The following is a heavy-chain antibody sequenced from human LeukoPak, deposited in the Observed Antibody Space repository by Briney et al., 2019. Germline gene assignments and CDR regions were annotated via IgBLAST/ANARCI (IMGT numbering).Heavy chain of an antibody. Sequence: ASETLSLTCTVSGGSISSYYWSWIRQPAGKGLEWIGRIYTSGSNNYNPSLKSRVTMSVDTSKNQFSLKLSSVTAADTAMYYCAREVADYGGYYYYHYMDVWGKGTTVTISS. CDR3: AREVADYGGYYYYHYMDV. J-gene: IGHJ6*03. V-gene: IGHV4-4*07. D-gene: IGHD4-23*01. CDR2: IYTSGSN. CDR1: GGSISSYY.